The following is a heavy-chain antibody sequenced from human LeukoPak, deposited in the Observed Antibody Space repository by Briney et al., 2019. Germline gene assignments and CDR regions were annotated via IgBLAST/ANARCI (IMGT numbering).Heavy chain of an antibody. Sequence: GGSLRLSCAASGFTFSSYGMHWVRQAPGKGLEWVAVIWYDGSNKYYADSVKGRFTISRDNSKNTLYLKMNSLRAEDTAVYYCARRIRNGAFDIWGQGTMVTVSS. CDR1: GFTFSSYG. CDR3: ARRIRNGAFDI. V-gene: IGHV3-33*01. CDR2: IWYDGSNK. D-gene: IGHD4-11*01. J-gene: IGHJ3*02.